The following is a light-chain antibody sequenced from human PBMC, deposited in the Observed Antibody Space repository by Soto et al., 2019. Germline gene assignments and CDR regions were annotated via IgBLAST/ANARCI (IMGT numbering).Light chain of an antibody. CDR1: SSDVGGYNS. Sequence: QSALTQPPSASGSPGQSVTISCTGTSSDVGGYNSVSWYQQHPGKAPKLMIYEVNKRPSGVPDRFSGSKSGNTASLTVSGLQAEDEADYYCISYADNNNGDVAIGGGTKLTVL. V-gene: IGLV2-8*01. CDR3: ISYADNNNGDVA. CDR2: EVN. J-gene: IGLJ2*01.